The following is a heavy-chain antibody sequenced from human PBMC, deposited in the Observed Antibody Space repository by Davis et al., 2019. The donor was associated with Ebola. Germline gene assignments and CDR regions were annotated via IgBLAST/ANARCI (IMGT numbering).Heavy chain of an antibody. CDR1: GYTFTFYG. D-gene: IGHD3-10*01. CDR2: IIPIFGTA. Sequence: SVKVSCKASGYTFTFYGISWVRQAPGQGLEWMGGIIPIFGTANYAQKFQGRVTITADESTSTAYMELSSLRSEDTAVYYCARDVGTPSDYWGQGTLVTVSS. V-gene: IGHV1-69*13. CDR3: ARDVGTPSDY. J-gene: IGHJ4*02.